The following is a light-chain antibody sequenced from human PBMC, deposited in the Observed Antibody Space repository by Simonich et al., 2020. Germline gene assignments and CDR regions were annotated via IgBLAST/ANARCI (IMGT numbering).Light chain of an antibody. CDR2: KAS. Sequence: DIQMTQSPSTLSASVGDRVTITCRASPCISSWLAWYQQKPGKAPKLLIYKASSLESGVPSRFSGSGSGTEFTLTISSLQPDDFATYYCQQYNSYSPSYTFGPGTKVDIK. J-gene: IGKJ3*01. V-gene: IGKV1-5*03. CDR3: QQYNSYSPSYT. CDR1: PCISSW.